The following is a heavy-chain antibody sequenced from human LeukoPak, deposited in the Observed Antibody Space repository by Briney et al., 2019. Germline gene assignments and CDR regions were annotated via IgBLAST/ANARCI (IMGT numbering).Heavy chain of an antibody. J-gene: IGHJ3*02. Sequence: GGSLTLSCAASRLTFSNYAMTWVRQAPGKGLEWVSSITGSGAGTYYADSVKGRFSISRDNSQNTLFLHMNSLEADDTAVYFCSKDPNGDYVGAFDMWGPGTMVTVSS. CDR2: ITGSGAGT. CDR3: SKDPNGDYVGAFDM. D-gene: IGHD4-17*01. V-gene: IGHV3-23*01. CDR1: RLTFSNYA.